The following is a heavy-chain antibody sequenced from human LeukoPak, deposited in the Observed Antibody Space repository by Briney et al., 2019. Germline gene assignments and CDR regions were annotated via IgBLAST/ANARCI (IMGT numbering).Heavy chain of an antibody. V-gene: IGHV3-23*01. Sequence: ETLSLTCTVSGGSINSSTFYWGWIRQPPEKGLEWVSSISDSGGSTYYAVSVKGRFTISRDNSKNTLYLQMDSLRAEDTAVYYCAKDRQYCSSTRCYLVPKFDYWGQGTLVTVSS. J-gene: IGHJ4*02. D-gene: IGHD2-2*01. CDR1: GGSINSST. CDR2: ISDSGGST. CDR3: AKDRQYCSSTRCYLVPKFDY.